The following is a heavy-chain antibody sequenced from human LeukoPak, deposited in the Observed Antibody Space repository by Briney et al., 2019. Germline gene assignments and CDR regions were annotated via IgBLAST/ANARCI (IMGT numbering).Heavy chain of an antibody. CDR2: INHSGST. V-gene: IGHV4-34*01. CDR1: GGSFSGYY. D-gene: IGHD1-26*01. Sequence: SETLSLTCAVYGGSFSGYYWSWIRQPPGKGLEWIGEINHSGSTNYNPSLKSRVTISVDTSKNQFSLKLSSVTAADTAVYYCARDGAGIVGATKYFDYWGQGTLVTVSS. J-gene: IGHJ4*02. CDR3: ARDGAGIVGATKYFDY.